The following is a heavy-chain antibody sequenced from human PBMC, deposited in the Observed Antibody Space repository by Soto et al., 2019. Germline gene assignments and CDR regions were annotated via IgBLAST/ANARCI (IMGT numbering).Heavy chain of an antibody. CDR1: GFIFSDYA. CDR3: AKDAVPFNGQRDWFDS. CDR2: IGGGGSDT. D-gene: IGHD6-25*01. V-gene: IGHV3-23*01. Sequence: GGSLRLSCAASGFIFSDYAMTWVRQAPGKGLEWVSGIGGGGSDTYYVDSVKGRFTISRDNSKNTLYLQMNSLRAEDTALYYCAKDAVPFNGQRDWFDSWGQGPRSPSPQ. J-gene: IGHJ5*01.